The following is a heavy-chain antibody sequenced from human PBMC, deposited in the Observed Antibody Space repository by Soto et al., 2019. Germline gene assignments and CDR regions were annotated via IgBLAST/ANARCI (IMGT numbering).Heavy chain of an antibody. Sequence: WASVKVSCKASGGTFSSYAISWVRQAPGQGLEWMGGIIPIFGTANYAQKFQGRVTITADKSTSTAYMELSSLRSEDTAVYYCARVRGFVATIQYYYYGMDVWGQGTTVTVSS. J-gene: IGHJ6*02. D-gene: IGHD5-12*01. V-gene: IGHV1-69*06. CDR3: ARVRGFVATIQYYYYGMDV. CDR1: GGTFSSYA. CDR2: IIPIFGTA.